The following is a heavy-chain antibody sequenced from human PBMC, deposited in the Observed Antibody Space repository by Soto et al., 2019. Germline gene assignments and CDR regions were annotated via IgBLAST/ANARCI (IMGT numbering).Heavy chain of an antibody. CDR3: ARGDVIDI. Sequence: SQTLSLTCAISGDSVSSNSAAWNWVRQSPSRGLEWLGRTYYRSKWKTDYAVSVRGRITINPGTSNNQFSLQLNSVTPGDTAVYYCARGDVIDIWGRGTMVTVSS. CDR2: TYYRSKWKT. CDR1: GDSVSSNSAA. J-gene: IGHJ3*02. V-gene: IGHV6-1*01.